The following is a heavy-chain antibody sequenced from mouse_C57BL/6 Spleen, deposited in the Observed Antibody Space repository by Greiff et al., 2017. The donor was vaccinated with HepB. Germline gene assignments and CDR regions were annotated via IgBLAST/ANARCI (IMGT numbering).Heavy chain of an antibody. V-gene: IGHV10-1*01. J-gene: IGHJ4*01. D-gene: IGHD3-1*01. Sequence: DAGGGLVQPKGSLKLSCAASGFSFNTYAMNWVRQAPGKGLEWVARIRSKSNNYATYYADSVKDRFTISRDDSESMLYLQMNNLKTEDTAMYYCVRHELARAMDYWGQGTSVTVSS. CDR2: IRSKSNNYAT. CDR3: VRHELARAMDY. CDR1: GFSFNTYA.